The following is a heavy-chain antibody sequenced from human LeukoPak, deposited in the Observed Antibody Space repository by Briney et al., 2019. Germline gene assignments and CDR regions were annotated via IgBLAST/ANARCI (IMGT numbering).Heavy chain of an antibody. Sequence: SGTLSLTCAVSGGSISSSSSNWWSWVRQPPGKGLEWIGEIYHSGSTNYNPSLKSRVTISVDNSKNQFSLKLSSVTAADTAVYYCARFIAGGGIDYWGQGALVTVSS. CDR2: IYHSGST. J-gene: IGHJ4*02. V-gene: IGHV4-4*02. CDR1: GGSISSSSSNW. D-gene: IGHD6-13*01. CDR3: ARFIAGGGIDY.